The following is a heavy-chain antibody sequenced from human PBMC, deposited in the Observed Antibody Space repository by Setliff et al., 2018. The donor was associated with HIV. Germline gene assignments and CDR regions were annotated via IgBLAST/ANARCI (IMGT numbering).Heavy chain of an antibody. CDR1: GFTFNNHA. Sequence: GGSLRLSCAASGFTFNNHAVSWVRQAPGKGLEWVSAISGSGDNIYYADSVKCRFTFSRDNSKTTLYLQMNSLRAEDTAVYYCAKDSGDYNSWSTYRSNHFDYWGQGALVTVSS. CDR3: AKDSGDYNSWSTYRSNHFDY. J-gene: IGHJ4*02. CDR2: ISGSGDNI. V-gene: IGHV3-23*01. D-gene: IGHD3-3*01.